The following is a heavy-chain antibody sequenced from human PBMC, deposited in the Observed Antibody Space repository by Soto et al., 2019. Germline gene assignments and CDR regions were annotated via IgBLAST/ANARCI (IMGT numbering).Heavy chain of an antibody. J-gene: IGHJ4*02. CDR3: TTDPPEPGYSGYDQYYFDY. CDR1: GFTFSNAW. V-gene: IGHV3-15*01. CDR2: IKSKTDGGTT. Sequence: PGGSLRLSCAASGFTFSNAWMSWVRQAPGKGLEWVGRIKSKTDGGTTDYAAPVKGRFTISRDDSKNTLYLQMNSLKTEDTAVYYCTTDPPEPGYSGYDQYYFDYWGQGTLVTVSS. D-gene: IGHD5-12*01.